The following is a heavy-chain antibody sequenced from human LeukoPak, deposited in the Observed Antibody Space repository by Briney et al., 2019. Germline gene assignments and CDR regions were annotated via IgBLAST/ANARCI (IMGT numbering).Heavy chain of an antibody. J-gene: IGHJ4*02. V-gene: IGHV4-39*07. Sequence: PSETLSLTCTVSGGSISSSSYYWGWIRQPPGKGLEWIGSIYYSGSTYYNPSLKSRVTISVDTSKNQFSLKLSSVTAADTAVYYCARVSWDYGSGTYSLDYWGQGTLVTVSS. CDR2: IYYSGST. D-gene: IGHD3-10*01. CDR3: ARVSWDYGSGTYSLDY. CDR1: GGSISSSSYY.